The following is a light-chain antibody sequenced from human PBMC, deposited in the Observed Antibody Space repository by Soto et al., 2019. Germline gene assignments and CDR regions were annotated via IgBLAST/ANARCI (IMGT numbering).Light chain of an antibody. Sequence: EIVMTQSPATLSVSPGESATLSCRASQSVTAKLAWYQQKPGPAPRLIIYGASTRTTGIPARFSGSGSGTEFTLTISSLQSEDVAVYYCQQYNNWPPWTFGQGTKVEIK. V-gene: IGKV3D-15*01. CDR3: QQYNNWPPWT. CDR1: QSVTAK. CDR2: GAS. J-gene: IGKJ1*01.